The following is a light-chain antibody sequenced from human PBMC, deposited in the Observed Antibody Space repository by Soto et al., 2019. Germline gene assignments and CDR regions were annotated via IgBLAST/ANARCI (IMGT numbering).Light chain of an antibody. J-gene: IGLJ7*01. CDR2: DVS. CDR3: SSYTTSGTGV. V-gene: IGLV2-14*01. CDR1: SSDVGGYNY. Sequence: QSVLTQPASVSGSPGQSITISCTGSSSDVGGYNYVSWFQQHPGKAPKLMIYDVSNRPSGVSNRFSGSKSGNTASLTISGLQAEDEADYYCSSYTTSGTGVFGGGTQLTVL.